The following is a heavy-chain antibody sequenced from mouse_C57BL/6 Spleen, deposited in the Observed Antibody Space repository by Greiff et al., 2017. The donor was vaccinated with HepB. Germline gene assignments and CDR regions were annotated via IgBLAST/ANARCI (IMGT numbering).Heavy chain of an antibody. CDR2: IWWDDDK. Sequence: QVTLKVSGPGILQPSQTLSLTCSFSGFSLSTFGMGVGWIRQPSGMGLEWLAHIWWDDDKYYNPALKSRLIISKDTSKHQVFLNIANVDTADTATYYCARIGGYYGSSYEGDYAMDYWGQGTSVTVSS. CDR1: GFSLSTFGMG. J-gene: IGHJ4*01. CDR3: ARIGGYYGSSYEGDYAMDY. V-gene: IGHV8-8*01. D-gene: IGHD1-1*01.